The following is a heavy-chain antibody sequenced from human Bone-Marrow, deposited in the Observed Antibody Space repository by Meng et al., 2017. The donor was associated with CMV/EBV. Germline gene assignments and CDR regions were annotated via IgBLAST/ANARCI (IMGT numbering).Heavy chain of an antibody. V-gene: IGHV3-74*01. D-gene: IGHD7-27*01. CDR3: ARSWGLNWFDP. J-gene: IGHJ5*02. CDR1: GFTFSSYW. CDR2: INSDGSST. Sequence: GESLKISCAASGFTFSSYWMHWVRQAPGKGLVWVSRINSDGSSTSYADSVKGRFTISRDNAKNTLYLQMNSLRAEDKAVYYCARSWGLNWFDPWGQGTLVTVSS.